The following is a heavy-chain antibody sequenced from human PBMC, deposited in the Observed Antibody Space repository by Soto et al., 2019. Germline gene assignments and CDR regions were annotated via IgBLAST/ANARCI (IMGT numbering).Heavy chain of an antibody. CDR1: TFSNYA. Sequence: GGSLRLSCAASTFSNYAMSWVRQAPGKGLQWVSSISGSGVSTYYADSVKGRFTISRDNSKNTLYLQMNSLRAEDTAVYYCAKDQWELPRYYFDYWGQGTLVTVSS. V-gene: IGHV3-23*01. CDR2: ISGSGVST. D-gene: IGHD1-26*01. J-gene: IGHJ4*02. CDR3: AKDQWELPRYYFDY.